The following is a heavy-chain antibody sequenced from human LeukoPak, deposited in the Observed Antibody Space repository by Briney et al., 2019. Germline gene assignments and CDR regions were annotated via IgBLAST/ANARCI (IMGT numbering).Heavy chain of an antibody. J-gene: IGHJ4*02. CDR1: GFTFGNYE. V-gene: IGHV4-59*01. CDR2: IYYSGLT. Sequence: PGGSLRLSCVASGFTFGNYEMNWVREAPGKGLEWIGSIYYSGLTTYNPSLKSRVTISVDSSKSQFPLKLNSVTAADTAVYYCARSGGYSSSWSLWGQGTLVTVSS. CDR3: ARSGGYSSSWSL. D-gene: IGHD6-13*01.